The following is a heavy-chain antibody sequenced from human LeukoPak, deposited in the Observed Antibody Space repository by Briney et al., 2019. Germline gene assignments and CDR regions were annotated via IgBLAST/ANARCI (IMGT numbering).Heavy chain of an antibody. J-gene: IGHJ6*02. CDR1: GGSISSGDYY. D-gene: IGHD6-13*01. CDR2: IYYSGST. V-gene: IGHV4-30-4*01. Sequence: SQTLSLTCTVSGGSISSGDYYWSWIRQPPGKGLEWIGYIYYSGSTYYNPSLKSRVTISVDTSKNQFSLKLNSVTAADTAVYYCASDPRLDSSSWYAGMDVWGQGTTVTVSS. CDR3: ASDPRLDSSSWYAGMDV.